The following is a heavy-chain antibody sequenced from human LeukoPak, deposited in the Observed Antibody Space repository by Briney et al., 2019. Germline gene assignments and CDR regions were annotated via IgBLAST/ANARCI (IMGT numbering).Heavy chain of an antibody. CDR1: GGSISTYY. Sequence: PSETLSLTCTVSGGSISTYYWNWIRQPPGKGLEWIGYIYYSGSTNYNPSLKSRVTISVDTSKNQFSLKLSSVTAADTAVYYCARNSSGIHFDYWGQGTLVTVSS. J-gene: IGHJ4*02. CDR3: ARNSSGIHFDY. V-gene: IGHV4-59*08. D-gene: IGHD3-22*01. CDR2: IYYSGST.